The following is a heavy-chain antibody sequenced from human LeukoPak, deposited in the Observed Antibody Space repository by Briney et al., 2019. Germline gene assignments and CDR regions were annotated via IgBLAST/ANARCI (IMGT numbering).Heavy chain of an antibody. J-gene: IGHJ4*02. CDR2: ISSSSSTI. V-gene: IGHV3-48*01. Sequence: PGGSLRLSCAASGFMLSGSAMNWVRQAPGKGLEWVSYISSSSSTIYYADSVKGRFTISRDNAKNSLYLQMNSLRAEDTAVYYCARDWASIPSQFDYWGQGNMVTVSS. CDR3: ARDWASIPSQFDY. D-gene: IGHD2-2*01. CDR1: GFMLSGSA.